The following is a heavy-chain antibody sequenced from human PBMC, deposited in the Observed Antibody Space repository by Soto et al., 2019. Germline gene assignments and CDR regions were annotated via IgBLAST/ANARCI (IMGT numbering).Heavy chain of an antibody. CDR1: GYNFIDHY. CDR2: IDPRNGVT. CDR3: ARAPRILRQMTYLGEASPGILEY. J-gene: IGHJ4*02. Sequence: KGSCKGSGYNFIDHYINWVRQVPGQGLEWMGWIDPRNGVTSLAQKFTYRVIMTSDSSISTADLELSKRRTDEKAGYYCARAPRILRQMTYLGEASPGILEYWGQGTTVTVSS. V-gene: IGHV1-2*02. D-gene: IGHD1-1*01.